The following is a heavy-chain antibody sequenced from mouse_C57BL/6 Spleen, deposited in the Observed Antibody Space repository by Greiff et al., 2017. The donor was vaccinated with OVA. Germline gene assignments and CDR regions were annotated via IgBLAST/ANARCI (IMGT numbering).Heavy chain of an antibody. CDR1: GFTFSSYA. CDR2: ISDGGSYT. CDR3: ARSYYGSSYPFAY. V-gene: IGHV5-4*01. Sequence: EVQLVESGGGLVKPGGSLKLSCAASGFTFSSYAMSWVRQTPEKRLEWVATISDGGSYTYYPDNVKGRFTISRDNAKNNLYLQMSHLKSEDTAMYYCARSYYGSSYPFAYWGQGTLVTVSA. D-gene: IGHD1-1*01. J-gene: IGHJ3*01.